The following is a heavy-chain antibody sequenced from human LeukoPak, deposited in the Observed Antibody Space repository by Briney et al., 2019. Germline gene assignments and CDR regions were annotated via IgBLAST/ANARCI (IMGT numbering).Heavy chain of an antibody. V-gene: IGHV3-13*01. CDR3: ARGYYYYDSSGHYIIGAFDI. D-gene: IGHD3-22*01. CDR2: IGTAGDT. CDR1: GFTYSSYD. J-gene: IGHJ3*02. Sequence: GGSLRLSCAASGFTYSSYDMHWVRQATGKGLEWVSAIGTAGDTYYPGSVKGRFTISRENAKNSLYLQMNSLRAGDTAVYYCARGYYYYDSSGHYIIGAFDIWGQGTMVTVSS.